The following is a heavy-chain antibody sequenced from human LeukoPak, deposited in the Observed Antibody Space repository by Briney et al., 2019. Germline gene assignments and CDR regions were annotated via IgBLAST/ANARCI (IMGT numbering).Heavy chain of an antibody. CDR2: IYHSGST. D-gene: IGHD3-3*01. CDR3: WTYYDFWSGYYTGHDY. Sequence: SETLSLTCAVSGGSISSSNWWSWVRQPPGKGLEWIGEIYHSGSTNYNPSLKSRVTISVDKSKNQFSLKLSSVTAADTAVYYCWTYYDFWSGYYTGHDYWGQGTLVTVSS. V-gene: IGHV4-4*02. J-gene: IGHJ4*02. CDR1: GGSISSSNW.